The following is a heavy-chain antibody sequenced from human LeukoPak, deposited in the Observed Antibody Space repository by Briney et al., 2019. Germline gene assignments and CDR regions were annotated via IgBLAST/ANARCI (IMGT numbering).Heavy chain of an antibody. CDR3: ARQWGRYCSSTSCYNNYNYFDY. V-gene: IGHV4-39*01. D-gene: IGHD2-2*02. Sequence: SETLSLTCTVSGGSISSSSYYWGWIRRPPGKGREWIGSIYYSGSTYYNPSLKSRVTISVDTSKNQFSLKLSSVTAADTAVYYCARQWGRYCSSTSCYNNYNYFDYWGQGTLVTVSS. CDR2: IYYSGST. CDR1: GGSISSSSYY. J-gene: IGHJ4*02.